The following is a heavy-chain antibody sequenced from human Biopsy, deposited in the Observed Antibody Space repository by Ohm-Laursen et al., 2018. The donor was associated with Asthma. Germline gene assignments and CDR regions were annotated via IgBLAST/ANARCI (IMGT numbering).Heavy chain of an antibody. D-gene: IGHD3-22*01. CDR3: ARAQDYYDSRGYYRSFDY. J-gene: IGHJ4*02. V-gene: IGHV4-31*02. CDR2: IYYSGST. Sequence: TLSLTWTVSYGSITSGGYYWTWIRQHPGQGLEWIGFIYYSGSTYYNPSLKSRVSISIDTSKNQFSLKLSPVTAADTAVYYCARAQDYYDSRGYYRSFDYWGQGTLVTVSS. CDR1: YGSITSGGYY.